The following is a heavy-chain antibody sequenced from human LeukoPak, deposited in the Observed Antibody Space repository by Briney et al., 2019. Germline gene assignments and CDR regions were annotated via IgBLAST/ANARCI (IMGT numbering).Heavy chain of an antibody. V-gene: IGHV3-30*18. CDR3: AKGSPFDY. Sequence: GGSLRLSCAASGFTFSSYGMHWVRQAPGKGLEWVAVISYDGSNKYYADSVKGRFTISRDNSKNTLYLQMNSLRAEDTAVYYCAKGSPFDYWGQGTLVTVSS. CDR2: ISYDGSNK. J-gene: IGHJ4*02. CDR1: GFTFSSYG.